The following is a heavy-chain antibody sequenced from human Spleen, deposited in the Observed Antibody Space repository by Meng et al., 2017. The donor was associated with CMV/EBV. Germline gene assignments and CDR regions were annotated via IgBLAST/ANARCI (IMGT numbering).Heavy chain of an antibody. CDR2: INHSGST. CDR1: GGSFSGYY. D-gene: IGHD5-24*01. J-gene: IGHJ4*02. CDR3: ARDGDGYPTDY. V-gene: IGHV4-34*01. Sequence: QVPLQQWGAGLFEPAETLSLTCAVYGGSFSGYYWSWIRQPPGKGLEWIGEINHSGSTNYNPSLKSRVTISVDTSKNQFSLKLSSVTAADTAVYYCARDGDGYPTDYWGQGTLVTVSS.